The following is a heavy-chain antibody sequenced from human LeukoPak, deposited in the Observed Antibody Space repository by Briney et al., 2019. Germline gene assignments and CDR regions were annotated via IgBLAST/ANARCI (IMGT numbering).Heavy chain of an antibody. D-gene: IGHD6-13*01. J-gene: IGHJ4*02. V-gene: IGHV4-59*01. CDR2: TYYSGST. Sequence: PSETLSLTCTVSGGSIRSYYWSWIRQPPGKGLEWIGYTYYSGSTNYSPSLKSRVTISVDTSKNQFSLKLSSVTAADTAVYYCAAAAVGYPYWGQGTLVTVSS. CDR3: AAAAVGYPY. CDR1: GGSIRSYY.